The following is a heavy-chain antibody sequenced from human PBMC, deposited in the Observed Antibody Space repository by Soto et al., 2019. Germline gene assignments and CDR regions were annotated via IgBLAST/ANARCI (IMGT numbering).Heavy chain of an antibody. J-gene: IGHJ4*02. V-gene: IGHV3-30*18. Sequence: GGSLRLSCAASGFTFSSYGMHWVRQAPGKGLEWVAVISYDGSNKYYADSVKGRFTISRDNSKNTLYLQMNSLRAEDTAVYYCAKEHNIVGAFAYWGQGTLVTVSS. CDR2: ISYDGSNK. CDR3: AKEHNIVGAFAY. D-gene: IGHD1-26*01. CDR1: GFTFSSYG.